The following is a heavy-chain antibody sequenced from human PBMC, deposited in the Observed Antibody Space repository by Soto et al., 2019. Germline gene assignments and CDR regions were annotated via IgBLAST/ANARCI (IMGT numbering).Heavy chain of an antibody. D-gene: IGHD2-15*01. J-gene: IGHJ5*02. CDR3: ARGIATGQLDP. V-gene: IGHV1-3*01. Sequence: GASVKVSFKASGYTFTRYTMNWLRQAPGQRLEWMGWINPDNGNTKSSQKFQDRVIITRDTSASTAYMDLSSLRSEDTAVYYCARGIATGQLDPWGQGTLVTVSS. CDR1: GYTFTRYT. CDR2: INPDNGNT.